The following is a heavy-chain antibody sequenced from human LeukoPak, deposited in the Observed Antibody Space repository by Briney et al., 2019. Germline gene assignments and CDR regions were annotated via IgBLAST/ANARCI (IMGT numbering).Heavy chain of an antibody. CDR2: ISWNSGSI. Sequence: GGSLRLSCAASGFTFDDYAMHWVRQAPGKGLEWVSGISWNSGSIGYADSVKGRFTISRDNAKNSLYLQMNSLRAEDTAVYYCARVRGYCSGGSCTLDYWGQGTLVTVSS. D-gene: IGHD2-15*01. V-gene: IGHV3-9*01. CDR3: ARVRGYCSGGSCTLDY. J-gene: IGHJ4*02. CDR1: GFTFDDYA.